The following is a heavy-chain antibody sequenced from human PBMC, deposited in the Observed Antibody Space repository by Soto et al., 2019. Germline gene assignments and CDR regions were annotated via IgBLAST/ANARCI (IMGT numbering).Heavy chain of an antibody. V-gene: IGHV4-31*03. Sequence: PSETLSLTCTVSGGSISSGGYYWSWIRQHPGKGLEWIGYIYYSGSTYYNPSLKSRVTISVDTSKNQFSLKLSSVTAADTAVYYCARVSTEGIAAAGVYYFDYWGQGTLVTVSS. J-gene: IGHJ4*02. CDR2: IYYSGST. D-gene: IGHD6-13*01. CDR1: GGSISSGGYY. CDR3: ARVSTEGIAAAGVYYFDY.